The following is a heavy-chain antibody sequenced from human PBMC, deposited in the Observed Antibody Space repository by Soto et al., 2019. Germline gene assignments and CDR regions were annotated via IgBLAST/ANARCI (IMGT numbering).Heavy chain of an antibody. CDR1: GYTFTSYA. CDR3: ANALGLYYFDY. D-gene: IGHD3-16*01. Sequence: QVPLVQSGAEVKKPGASVKVSCKASGYTFTSYAMHWVRQAPGQRLEWMGWINAGNGNTKYSQKFQGRVTITSDTSASTAYMELSSLSSEDTAVYYCANALGLYYFDYWGQGTLVTVSS. J-gene: IGHJ4*02. V-gene: IGHV1-3*01. CDR2: INAGNGNT.